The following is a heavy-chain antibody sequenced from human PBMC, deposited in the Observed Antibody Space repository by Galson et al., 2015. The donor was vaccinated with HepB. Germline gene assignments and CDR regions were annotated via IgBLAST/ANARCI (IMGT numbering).Heavy chain of an antibody. V-gene: IGHV1-2*05. CDR1: GYTFTGYY. Sequence: SVKVSRKASGYTFTGYYMHWVRQAPGQGLEWMGRINPNSGGTNYAQKFQGRVTMTRDTSISTAYMELSRLRSDDTVVYYCARGRGGSSWPHHLDYWGQGTLVTVSS. D-gene: IGHD6-13*01. CDR2: INPNSGGT. J-gene: IGHJ4*02. CDR3: ARGRGGSSWPHHLDY.